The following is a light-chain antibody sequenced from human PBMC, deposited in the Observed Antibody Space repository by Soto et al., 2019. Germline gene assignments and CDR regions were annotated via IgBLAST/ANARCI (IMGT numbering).Light chain of an antibody. CDR1: SSDVGDYKY. CDR3: CSYAGSYSYV. V-gene: IGLV2-11*01. J-gene: IGLJ1*01. CDR2: DIS. Sequence: QSVLTQPRSVSGSPGQSVTISCTGTSSDVGDYKYVSWYRQDPGNAPKIIIDDISERPSGVPDRFSGSKSGNTASLTISGLQAEDESDYYCCSYAGSYSYVFGTGTKVTVL.